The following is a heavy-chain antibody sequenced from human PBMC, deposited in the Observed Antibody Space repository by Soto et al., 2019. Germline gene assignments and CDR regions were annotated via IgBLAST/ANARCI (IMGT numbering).Heavy chain of an antibody. D-gene: IGHD1-26*01. Sequence: GGSLRLSCAASGFTFSSYGMHWVRQAPGKGLEWVAVISYDGSNKYYADSVKGRFTISRDNSKNTLYLQMNSLRAEDTAVYYCAKLSKRSGFDYWGQGTLVTVSS. CDR1: GFTFSSYG. CDR2: ISYDGSNK. CDR3: AKLSKRSGFDY. J-gene: IGHJ4*02. V-gene: IGHV3-30*18.